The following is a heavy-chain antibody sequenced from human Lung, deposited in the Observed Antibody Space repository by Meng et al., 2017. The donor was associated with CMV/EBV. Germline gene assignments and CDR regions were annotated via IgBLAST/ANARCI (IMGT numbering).Heavy chain of an antibody. CDR3: LRRSGGSV. Sequence: VRWRESGPALVKPSWTLALTCAVSGDSITNHNWWAWVRQPPGKGLEWIGEIPHRGSSAYNPSLKSRVSMSIDKSKNQFSLKLASVTAADTAVYHCLRRSGGSVWGQGTLVTVSS. J-gene: IGHJ1*01. V-gene: IGHV4-4*02. CDR1: GDSITNHNW. D-gene: IGHD3-10*01. CDR2: IPHRGSS.